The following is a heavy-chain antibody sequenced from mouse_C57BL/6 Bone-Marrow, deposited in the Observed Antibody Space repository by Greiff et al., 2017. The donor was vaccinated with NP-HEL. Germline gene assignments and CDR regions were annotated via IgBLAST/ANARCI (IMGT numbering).Heavy chain of an antibody. J-gene: IGHJ3*01. V-gene: IGHV5-4*01. Sequence: EVQGVESGGGLVKPGGSLKLSCAASGFTFSSYAMSWVRQTPEKRLEWVATISDGGSYTYYPDNVKGRFTISRDNAKNNLYLQMSHLKSEDTAMYYCASPLLGFAYWGQGTLVTVSA. CDR1: GFTFSSYA. D-gene: IGHD2-12*01. CDR2: ISDGGSYT. CDR3: ASPLLGFAY.